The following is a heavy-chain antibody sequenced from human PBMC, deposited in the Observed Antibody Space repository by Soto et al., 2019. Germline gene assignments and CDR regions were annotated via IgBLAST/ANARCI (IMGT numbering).Heavy chain of an antibody. CDR2: INPNSGGT. CDR3: ARVAAGSGEDFDY. CDR1: GYTFTGYY. D-gene: IGHD6-13*01. J-gene: IGHJ4*02. Sequence: ASVKVSCKASGYTFTGYYMHWVRQAPGQGLEWMGWINPNSGGTNYAQKFQGRVTMTRDTSISTAYMELSRLRSDDTAVYYCARVAAGSGEDFDYWGQGTLVTVSS. V-gene: IGHV1-2*02.